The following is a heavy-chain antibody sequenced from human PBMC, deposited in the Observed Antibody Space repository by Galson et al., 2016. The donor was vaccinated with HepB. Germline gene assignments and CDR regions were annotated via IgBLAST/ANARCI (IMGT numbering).Heavy chain of an antibody. J-gene: IGHJ3*02. D-gene: IGHD6-6*01. CDR1: GYSFTTYW. CDR2: IYPSDSDT. CDR3: VRRYSSSYAFDM. Sequence: QSGAEVKKPGESLKLSCKGSGYSFTTYWNGWVRQMPGKDLEWMGIIYPSDSDTRYSPSIQGQVSISADKSISTAYLQWSSLKAADTAMYYWVRRYSSSYAFDMWGQGTMVTVSS. V-gene: IGHV5-51*01.